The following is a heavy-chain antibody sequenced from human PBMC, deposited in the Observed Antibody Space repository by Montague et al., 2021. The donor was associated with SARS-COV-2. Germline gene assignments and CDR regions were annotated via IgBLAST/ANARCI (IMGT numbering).Heavy chain of an antibody. CDR3: SRSYGGSYLDAFDS. CDR2: ISYDGSNK. V-gene: IGHV3-30-3*01. D-gene: IGHD1-26*01. CDR1: GFTFSSYA. J-gene: IGHJ3*02. Sequence: SLRLSCAASGFTFSSYAMHWVRKAPGKGLEWVAVISYDGSNKYYADSVKGRFTISRDNSKNTLSLQMNSLRAEDTAAYYCSRSYGGSYLDAFDSWGQGTMVTVSS.